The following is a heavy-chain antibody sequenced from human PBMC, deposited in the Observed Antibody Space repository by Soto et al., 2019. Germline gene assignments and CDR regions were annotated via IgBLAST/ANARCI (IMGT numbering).Heavy chain of an antibody. D-gene: IGHD5-12*01. V-gene: IGHV1-69*13. CDR3: AREGSGYNF. CDR2: IVPVFGRP. Sequence: SVKVSCKASGGSFSNFGISWVLQSPGQWLEWMGGIVPVFGRPNYAQRFRGRLTITADESTSTGYMELISLRSDDTAVYYCAREGSGYNFWGQGTQVTVSS. J-gene: IGHJ4*02. CDR1: GGSFSNFG.